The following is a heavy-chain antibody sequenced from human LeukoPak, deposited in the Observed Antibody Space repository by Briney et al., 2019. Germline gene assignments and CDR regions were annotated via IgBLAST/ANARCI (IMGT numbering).Heavy chain of an antibody. D-gene: IGHD5-18*01. CDR1: GFTFSSYS. J-gene: IGHJ4*02. CDR3: ARIVTSGYGQYYFDY. V-gene: IGHV3-21*01. CDR2: ISSSSSYI. Sequence: GGSLRLSCAASGFTFSSYSMNWVRQAPGKGLEWVSSISSSSSYICYADSVKGRFTISRDNAKNSLYLQMNSLRAEDTAVYYCARIVTSGYGQYYFDYWGQGTLVTVSS.